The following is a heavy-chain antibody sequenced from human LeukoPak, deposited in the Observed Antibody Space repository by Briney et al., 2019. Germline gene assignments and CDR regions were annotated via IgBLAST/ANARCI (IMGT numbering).Heavy chain of an antibody. D-gene: IGHD3-3*01. CDR3: ASLVYYDFWSGYRT. V-gene: IGHV3-21*01. CDR2: ISSSSSYI. Sequence: GGSLRLSCAASGFTFSSYSMNWVRQAPGRGLEWVSSISSSSSYIYYADSVKGRFTISRDNAKNSLYLQMNSLRAEDTAVYYCASLVYYDFWSGYRTWGQGTLVTVSS. CDR1: GFTFSSYS. J-gene: IGHJ5*02.